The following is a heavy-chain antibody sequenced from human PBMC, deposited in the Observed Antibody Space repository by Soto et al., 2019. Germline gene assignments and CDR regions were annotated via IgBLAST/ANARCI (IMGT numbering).Heavy chain of an antibody. V-gene: IGHV4-59*01. CDR2: IYYSGST. J-gene: IGHJ4*02. Sequence: SETLSLTCTVSGGSIRSYYCNWIRQPPGKGLEWIGYIYYSGSTNYNPSLKSRVTISADTSKNQFSLRLSSVTAADTAVYYCARAQGVGATDYWGQGALVTVSS. CDR3: ARAQGVGATDY. D-gene: IGHD1-26*01. CDR1: GGSIRSYY.